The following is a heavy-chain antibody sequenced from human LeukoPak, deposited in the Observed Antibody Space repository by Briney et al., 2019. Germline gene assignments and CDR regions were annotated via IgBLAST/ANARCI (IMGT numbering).Heavy chain of an antibody. CDR2: IGTRSNPI. V-gene: IGHV3-11*01. J-gene: IGHJ4*02. CDR3: AREARGSGRDFDY. CDR1: GFSFSGFY. Sequence: GGSLRLSCAASGFSFSGFYMSWIRQAPGMGLEWISYIGTRSNPIYYADSVKGRFTISRDDAKNSLYLQMNSLRDEDTAVYSCAREARGSGRDFDYWGQGILVTVSS. D-gene: IGHD1-26*01.